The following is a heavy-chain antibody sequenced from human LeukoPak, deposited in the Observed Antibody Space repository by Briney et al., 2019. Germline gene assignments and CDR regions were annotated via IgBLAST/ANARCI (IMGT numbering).Heavy chain of an antibody. CDR2: ISYDGSDK. V-gene: IGHV3-30*03. CDR3: VGTVPAASTQGWDY. D-gene: IGHD2-2*01. Sequence: GGSLRLSCATSGFTLNTYGMHWVRPAPGKGLEWVAVISYDGSDKYYTDSVKGRFTISRDNSKNTLYLQMNSRRAEDTAVYYCVGTVPAASTQGWDYWGQGTLVTVSS. J-gene: IGHJ4*02. CDR1: GFTLNTYG.